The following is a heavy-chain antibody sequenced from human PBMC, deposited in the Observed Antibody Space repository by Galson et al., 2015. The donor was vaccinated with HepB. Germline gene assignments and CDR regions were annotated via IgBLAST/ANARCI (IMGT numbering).Heavy chain of an antibody. D-gene: IGHD6-13*01. V-gene: IGHV1-2*06. CDR2: IHPYTGGT. J-gene: IGHJ4*02. CDR1: GYIFTGFY. Sequence: SVKVSCKASGYIFTGFYLHWLRQAPGQGLEWLGRIHPYTGGTNYAQKFEDRVTMTRDTSINTAYMELNSLTSDDTAVYYCARVEVAAAGDYWGQGTLVTVSS. CDR3: ARVEVAAAGDY.